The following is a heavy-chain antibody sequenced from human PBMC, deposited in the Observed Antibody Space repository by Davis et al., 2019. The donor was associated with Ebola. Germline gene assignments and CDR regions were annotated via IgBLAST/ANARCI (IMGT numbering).Heavy chain of an antibody. Sequence: GGSLRLSCAASGFTFSRYWMSWVRQAPDKGLEWVAVIWYDGSRKYYGDSVKGRFTISRDNSNNLLYLQMNSMRAEDTAVYYCAIPDCSGANCYSVYIKNWGQGTLVTVSS. V-gene: IGHV3-33*08. CDR1: GFTFSRYW. CDR2: IWYDGSRK. J-gene: IGHJ4*02. CDR3: AIPDCSGANCYSVYIKN. D-gene: IGHD2-15*01.